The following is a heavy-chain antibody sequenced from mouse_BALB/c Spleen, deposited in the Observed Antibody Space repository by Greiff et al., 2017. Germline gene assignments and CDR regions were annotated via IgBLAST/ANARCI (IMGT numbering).Heavy chain of an antibody. J-gene: IGHJ4*01. V-gene: IGHV3-6*01. CDR2: ISYDGST. CDR3: ARDDSPGMDY. Sequence: VQLKESGPGLVKPSQSLSLTCSVTGYSITSGYYWNWIRQFPGNKLEWMGYISYDGSTSYNPSLKSRISITRDTSKNQFFLQLNSVTTEDTATYYCARDDSPGMDYWGQGTSVTVSS. CDR1: GYSITSGYY.